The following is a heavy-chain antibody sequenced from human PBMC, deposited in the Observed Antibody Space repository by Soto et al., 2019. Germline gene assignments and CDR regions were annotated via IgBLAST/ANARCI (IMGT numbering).Heavy chain of an antibody. CDR2: MNPNSGNT. Sequence: ASVKVSCKASGYTFTSYDINWVRQATGQGLEWMGWMNPNSGNTGYAQKFQGRVTMTRNTSISTAYMELSSLRSEDTAVYYCARAFRVRDDIDSYSYYYMDVGAKGPTVTVSS. CDR3: ARAFRVRDDIDSYSYYYMDV. V-gene: IGHV1-8*01. J-gene: IGHJ6*03. D-gene: IGHD3-10*01. CDR1: GYTFTSYD.